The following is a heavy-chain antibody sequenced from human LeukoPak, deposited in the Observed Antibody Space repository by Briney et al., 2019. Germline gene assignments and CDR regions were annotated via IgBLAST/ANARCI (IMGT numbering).Heavy chain of an antibody. CDR1: GFTVSSNY. J-gene: IGHJ3*01. V-gene: IGHV3-53*01. CDR2: IYSGGST. Sequence: GGSLRLSCAASGFTVSSNYMSWGRQGPGQGLEWVSIIYSGGSTYSADSVKGRFRMSRDNSKNTLYLQMDRLRDEDTAVYYCARPIVAVAAHDAFDFWGQGTMVTVSS. D-gene: IGHD6-19*01. CDR3: ARPIVAVAAHDAFDF.